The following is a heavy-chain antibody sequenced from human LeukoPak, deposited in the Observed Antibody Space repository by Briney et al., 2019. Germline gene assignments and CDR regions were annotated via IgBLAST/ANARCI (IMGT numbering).Heavy chain of an antibody. J-gene: IGHJ4*02. CDR3: AKTDNGDRPPMFDY. Sequence: GGSLRLSCAASGFTFSSYWMSWVRQAPGKGLEWVANIKQDGSEKYYVDSVKGRFTISRDNAKNSLYLQMNSLRAEDTAVYYCAKTDNGDRPPMFDYWGQGTLVTVSS. D-gene: IGHD2-8*01. CDR1: GFTFSSYW. CDR2: IKQDGSEK. V-gene: IGHV3-7*03.